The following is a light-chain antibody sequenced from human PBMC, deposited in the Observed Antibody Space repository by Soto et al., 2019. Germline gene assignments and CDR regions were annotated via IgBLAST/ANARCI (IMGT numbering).Light chain of an antibody. J-gene: IGKJ1*01. V-gene: IGKV1-5*03. CDR2: KAS. CDR1: QGISTW. CDR3: QQYNSYSPT. Sequence: DRVTITCRASQGISTWLVWYQQEPGKAPKLLIHKASSLQSGVPSRFSGSGSGTDFTLTISSLHPDDFATYYCQQYNSYSPTFGQGTKVDIK.